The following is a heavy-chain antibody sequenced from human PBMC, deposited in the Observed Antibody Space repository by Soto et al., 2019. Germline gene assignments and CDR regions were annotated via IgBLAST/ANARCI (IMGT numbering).Heavy chain of an antibody. CDR1: GGTISGYY. J-gene: IGHJ6*02. V-gene: IGHV4-59*01. CDR2: MYNTGST. D-gene: IGHD2-21*02. Sequence: PSETLSLTFTLSGGTISGYYWSWIRQPPGKGLEWIGYMYNTGSTVYNPSFKSRVTISVDTSKNQFSLKLNSVTAADTAVYYCARDLWGYCGTDCYPLDVWGQGTTVTVS. CDR3: ARDLWGYCGTDCYPLDV.